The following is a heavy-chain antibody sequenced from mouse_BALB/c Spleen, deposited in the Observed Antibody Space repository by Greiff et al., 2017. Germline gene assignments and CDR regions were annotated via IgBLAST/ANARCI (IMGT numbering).Heavy chain of an antibody. CDR3: ARGAYYGSSTWFAY. CDR1: GFTFSDYY. D-gene: IGHD1-1*01. CDR2: ISDGGSYT. J-gene: IGHJ3*01. Sequence: EVQGVESGGGLVKPGGSLKLSCAASGFTFSDYYMYWVRQTPEKRLEWVATISDGGSYTYYPDSVKGRFTISRDNAKNNLYLQMSSLKSEDTAMYYCARGAYYGSSTWFAYWGQGTLVTVSA. V-gene: IGHV5-4*02.